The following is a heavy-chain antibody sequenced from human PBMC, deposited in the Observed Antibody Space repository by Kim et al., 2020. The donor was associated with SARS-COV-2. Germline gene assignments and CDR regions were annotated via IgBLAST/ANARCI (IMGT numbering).Heavy chain of an antibody. D-gene: IGHD2-15*01. CDR2: ISWNSGSI. Sequence: GGSLRLSCAASGFTFDDYAMHWVRQAPGKGLEWVSGISWNSGSIGYADSVKGRFTISRDNAKNSLYLQMNSLRAEDTALYYCAKESAAGGGSFFDYWGQGTLVTVSS. J-gene: IGHJ4*02. CDR3: AKESAAGGGSFFDY. CDR1: GFTFDDYA. V-gene: IGHV3-9*01.